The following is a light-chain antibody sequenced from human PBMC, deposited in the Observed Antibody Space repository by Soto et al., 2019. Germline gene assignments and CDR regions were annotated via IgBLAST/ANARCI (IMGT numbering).Light chain of an antibody. J-gene: IGLJ1*01. CDR3: QSYDSSLSGAV. CDR1: SSNIGAGYD. Sequence: QSVLTQPPSLSGAPGQRVTISCTGSSSNIGAGYDVHWYQQLPGTAPKLLIYGNSNRPSGVPDRFSGSKSGTSASLAITGLQAEDEADYYGQSYDSSLSGAVFGTGTTVNV. V-gene: IGLV1-40*01. CDR2: GNS.